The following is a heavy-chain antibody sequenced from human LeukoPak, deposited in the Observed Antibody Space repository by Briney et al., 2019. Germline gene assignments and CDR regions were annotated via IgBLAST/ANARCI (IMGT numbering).Heavy chain of an antibody. D-gene: IGHD2-8*01. CDR3: ARSAAQRSNGVCFTEYYMDV. J-gene: IGHJ6*03. Sequence: GASVKVSCKASGYTFNAYYMHWVRQAPGQGLEWMGRINPNGGDTNYAQKFGGRVTMTTDTTISTAYMELSNLRSDDTAVYFCARSAAQRSNGVCFTEYYMDVWGKGTTVAVSS. CDR2: INPNGGDT. V-gene: IGHV1-2*02. CDR1: GYTFNAYY.